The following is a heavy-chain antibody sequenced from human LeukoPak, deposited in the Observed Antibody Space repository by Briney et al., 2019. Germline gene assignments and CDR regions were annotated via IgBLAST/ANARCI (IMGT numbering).Heavy chain of an antibody. CDR2: INWNSGSK. D-gene: IGHD3-22*01. CDR3: AKDFSSGYYYFDS. V-gene: IGHV3-9*01. Sequence: GGSLRLSCAASGFTFDDYAIHWVRQAPGKGLEWVSGINWNSGSKHYADSVKGRFTISRDNAKNSLYLQMNSLRAEDTALYYCAKDFSSGYYYFDSWGQGTLVTVSS. J-gene: IGHJ4*02. CDR1: GFTFDDYA.